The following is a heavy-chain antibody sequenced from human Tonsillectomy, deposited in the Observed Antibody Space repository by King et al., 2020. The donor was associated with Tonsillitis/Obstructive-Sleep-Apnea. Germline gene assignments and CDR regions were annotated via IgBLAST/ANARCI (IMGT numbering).Heavy chain of an antibody. Sequence: QAQLVQSGGGVVQPGRSLRLSCAASGFTFSSFGMHWVRQAPGKGLEWVAIIWYDGSNKYYADSVKGRFTISRDNSKNTLYLQMNSLRAEDTAVYYCARDGYCSSTSCQFDYWGQGTLVTVSS. CDR2: IWYDGSNK. CDR1: GFTFSSFG. V-gene: IGHV3-33*01. D-gene: IGHD2-2*03. J-gene: IGHJ4*02. CDR3: ARDGYCSSTSCQFDY.